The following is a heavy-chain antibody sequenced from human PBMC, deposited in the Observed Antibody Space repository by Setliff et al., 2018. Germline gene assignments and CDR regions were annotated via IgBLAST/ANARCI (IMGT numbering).Heavy chain of an antibody. CDR1: GFTSSMYG. CDR3: AKAAKTILGIEFLFDY. CDR2: IRHDGSNE. D-gene: IGHD7-27*01. J-gene: IGHJ4*02. V-gene: IGHV3-30*02. Sequence: GESLKISCAASGFTSSMYGVHWVRQAPGKGLEWVAYIRHDGSNENYADSVKGRFTISRDNSKKTLYLQMNSLRAEDTAVYYCAKAAKTILGIEFLFDYWGQGTLVTVSS.